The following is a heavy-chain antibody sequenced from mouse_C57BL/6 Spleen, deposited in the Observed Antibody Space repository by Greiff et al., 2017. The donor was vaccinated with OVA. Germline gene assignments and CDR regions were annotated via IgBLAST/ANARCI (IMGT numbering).Heavy chain of an antibody. CDR2: INPYNGGT. CDR3: AREHFGAAMDY. V-gene: IGHV1-19*01. J-gene: IGHJ4*01. CDR1: GYTFTDYY. D-gene: IGHD3-1*01. Sequence: VQLKESGPVLVKPGASVKMSCKASGYTFTDYYMNWVKQSHGKSLEWLGVINPYNGGTSYNQKFKGKATLTVDKSSSTAYMELNSLTSEDSAVYYCAREHFGAAMDYWGQGTSVTVSS.